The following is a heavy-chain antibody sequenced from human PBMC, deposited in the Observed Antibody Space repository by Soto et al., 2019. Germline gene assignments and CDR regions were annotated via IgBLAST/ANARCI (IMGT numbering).Heavy chain of an antibody. V-gene: IGHV4-59*01. CDR1: GGSISSYY. CDR3: ARGITMVRGGLFDY. CDR2: IYYSGST. Sequence: ASETLSLTCTVSGGSISSYYWSWIRQPPGKGLEWIGYIYYSGSTNYNPSLKSRVTISVDTSKNQFSLKLSSVTAADTAVYYCARGITMVRGGLFDYWGQGTLVTVSS. D-gene: IGHD3-10*01. J-gene: IGHJ4*02.